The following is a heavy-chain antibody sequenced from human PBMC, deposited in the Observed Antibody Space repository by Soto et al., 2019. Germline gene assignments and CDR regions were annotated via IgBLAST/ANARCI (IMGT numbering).Heavy chain of an antibody. Sequence: QVQLVESGGGVVQPGRSLRLSCAASGFTFSSYGMYWVRQAPGKGLEWVARISYDGSDQFYGDSVKGRFTISRDNSKNILYVQMNSLRSEDTAVYYCAKGTGADYWGQGTVVTVSA. D-gene: IGHD2-2*01. J-gene: IGHJ4*02. CDR3: AKGTGADY. V-gene: IGHV3-30*18. CDR2: ISYDGSDQ. CDR1: GFTFSSYG.